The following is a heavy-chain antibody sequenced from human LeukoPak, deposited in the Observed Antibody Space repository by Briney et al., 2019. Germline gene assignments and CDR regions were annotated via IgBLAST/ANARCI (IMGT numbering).Heavy chain of an antibody. V-gene: IGHV4-4*07. Sequence: SETLSLTCTVSGDSIDNFYWNWIRQPAGKRPEWIGRIYASGSTHYNPSLKSRVTMSIDTSKTQFSLKLTSVTAADTAVYYCARDPFRSSFDSWGQGTLVTVSP. D-gene: IGHD1-26*01. CDR2: IYASGST. J-gene: IGHJ4*02. CDR3: ARDPFRSSFDS. CDR1: GDSIDNFY.